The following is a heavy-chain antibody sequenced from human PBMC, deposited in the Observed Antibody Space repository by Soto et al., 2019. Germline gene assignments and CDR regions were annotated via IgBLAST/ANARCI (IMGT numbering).Heavy chain of an antibody. CDR1: GFTFSHYA. D-gene: IGHD1-26*01. V-gene: IGHV3-30*18. CDR2: MSYDGSNE. J-gene: IGHJ4*02. Sequence: QVQLVESGGGVVQPGRSLRLSCAASGFTFSHYAMHWVRQAPGKGLEWVALMSYDGSNEYYADSVKGRFTISRDNSKNTLYLQMNSLRAEDTGVYYCVKDGSHNFDYWGQGTLVTVSS. CDR3: VKDGSHNFDY.